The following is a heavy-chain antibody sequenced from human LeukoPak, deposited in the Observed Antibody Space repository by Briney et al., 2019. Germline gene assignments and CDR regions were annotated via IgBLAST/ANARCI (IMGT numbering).Heavy chain of an antibody. V-gene: IGHV3-30*04. D-gene: IGHD3-10*01. Sequence: GRSLRLSCAASGFTFTSYTMHWVRQAPGKGLEWVAVTSYDGTNKYYADSVKGRFTISRDNSKNTLYLEMNSLRAEDTAVYFCARKSLWFKYYDSWGQGMLVTVSS. CDR2: TSYDGTNK. J-gene: IGHJ4*02. CDR3: ARKSLWFKYYDS. CDR1: GFTFTSYT.